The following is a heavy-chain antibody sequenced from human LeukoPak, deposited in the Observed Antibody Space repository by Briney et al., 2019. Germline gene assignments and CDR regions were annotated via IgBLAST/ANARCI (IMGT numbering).Heavy chain of an antibody. CDR3: ATPLDYYDRSDSHQGGD. Sequence: GRSLRLSCAASGFTFSSYAMHWVRQAPGKGLEWVAVISYDGSNKYYADSVKGRFTISRDNSKNTLYLQMNSLRAEDTAVYYCATPLDYYDRSDSHQGGDWGQGTLVTVS. J-gene: IGHJ4*02. V-gene: IGHV3-30-3*01. D-gene: IGHD3-22*01. CDR1: GFTFSSYA. CDR2: ISYDGSNK.